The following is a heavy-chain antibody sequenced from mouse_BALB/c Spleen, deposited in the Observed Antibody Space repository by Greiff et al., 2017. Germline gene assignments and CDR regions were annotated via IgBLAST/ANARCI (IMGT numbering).Heavy chain of an antibody. D-gene: IGHD2-1*01. J-gene: IGHJ2*01. V-gene: IGHV1-4*01. CDR1: GYTFTSYT. CDR3: ARRDYGNRGFDY. CDR2: INPSSGYT. Sequence: QVQLQQSGAELARPGASVKMSCKASGYTFTSYTMHWVKQRPGQGLEWIGYINPSSGYTNYNQKFKDKATLTADKSSSTAYMQLSSLTSEDSAVYYCARRDYGNRGFDYWGQGTTLTVSS.